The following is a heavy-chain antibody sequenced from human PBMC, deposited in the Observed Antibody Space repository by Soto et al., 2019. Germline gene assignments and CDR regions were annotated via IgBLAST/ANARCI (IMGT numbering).Heavy chain of an antibody. J-gene: IGHJ4*02. CDR3: AKYYGDAHFDY. CDR2: IKQDGSEK. D-gene: IGHD4-17*01. Sequence: EVQLVESGGGLVQPGGSLRLSCAASGFTFSSYWMSWVRQAPGKGLEWVANIKQDGSEKYYVDSVKGRFTISRDNAKNSLYLQMNSRRAEDAAVYYCAKYYGDAHFDYLGQGTLVTVSS. CDR1: GFTFSSYW. V-gene: IGHV3-7*01.